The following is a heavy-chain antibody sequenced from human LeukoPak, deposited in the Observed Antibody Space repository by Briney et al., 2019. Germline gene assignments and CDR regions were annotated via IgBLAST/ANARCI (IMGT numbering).Heavy chain of an antibody. Sequence: GGSLRLSCAASGFTFSSYSMNWVRQAPGEGLEWVSPISSSSSYIYYADSVKGRFTISRDNAKNSLYLQMNSLRAEDTAVYYCARGDSGWYEYYFDYWGQGTLVTVSS. CDR3: ARGDSGWYEYYFDY. J-gene: IGHJ4*02. CDR1: GFTFSSYS. CDR2: ISSSSSYI. D-gene: IGHD6-19*01. V-gene: IGHV3-21*01.